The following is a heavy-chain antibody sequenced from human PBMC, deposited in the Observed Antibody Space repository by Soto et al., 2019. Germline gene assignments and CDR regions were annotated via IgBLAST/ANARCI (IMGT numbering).Heavy chain of an antibody. Sequence: QVQLQESGPGLVKPSQTLSLTCTVSGGSISSGGYYWSWIRQHPGKGLEWIGYIYYSGCTYYNPSLKSRVTISVDTSKNQFSLKLSSVTAADTAVYYCARGVTLVRGVIHTPYFDYWGQGALVTVSS. D-gene: IGHD3-10*01. CDR3: ARGVTLVRGVIHTPYFDY. CDR1: GGSISSGGYY. CDR2: IYYSGCT. V-gene: IGHV4-31*03. J-gene: IGHJ4*02.